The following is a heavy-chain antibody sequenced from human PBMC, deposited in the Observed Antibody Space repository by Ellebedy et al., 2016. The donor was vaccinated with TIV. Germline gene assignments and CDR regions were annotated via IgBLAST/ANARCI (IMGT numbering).Heavy chain of an antibody. CDR3: AAGTGSSDFDY. V-gene: IGHV3-15*01. CDR1: GFIFSNAW. CDR2: IKGKTDGGTR. J-gene: IGHJ4*02. Sequence: GGSLRLXXAASGFIFSNAWMNWVRQAPGKGLEWVGRIKGKTDGGTRDFAAPVKGRFSISRDDSKNTVSLQMDSLKTEDTAVYYCAAGTGSSDFDYWGQGTLVTVSS.